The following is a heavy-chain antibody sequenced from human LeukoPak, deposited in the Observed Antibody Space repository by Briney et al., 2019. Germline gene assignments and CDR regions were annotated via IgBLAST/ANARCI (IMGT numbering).Heavy chain of an antibody. CDR2: INPSGGST. CDR3: ARPDYGSGSYYGY. J-gene: IGHJ4*02. V-gene: IGHV1-46*01. Sequence: GASVKVSCKASGYTFTSYYMHWVRQAPGQGLEWMGIINPSGGSTSYAQKFQGRVTMTTDTSTSTAYMELRSLRSDDTAVYYCARPDYGSGSYYGYWGQGTLVTVSS. CDR1: GYTFTSYY. D-gene: IGHD3-10*01.